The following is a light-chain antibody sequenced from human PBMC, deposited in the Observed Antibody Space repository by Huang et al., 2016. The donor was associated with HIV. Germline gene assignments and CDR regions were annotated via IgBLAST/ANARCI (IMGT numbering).Light chain of an antibody. CDR2: GTS. CDR1: QNISKY. Sequence: DIQMTQSPSSLSASVGDTVIITCRASQNISKYLNWYQQVPGRAPKLLIYGTSNLQRGVSLMRFSGRASGTDFTLTITSLQHEDAATYFCQQSYGIPRTFGLGT. CDR3: QQSYGIPRT. V-gene: IGKV1-39*01. J-gene: IGKJ2*01.